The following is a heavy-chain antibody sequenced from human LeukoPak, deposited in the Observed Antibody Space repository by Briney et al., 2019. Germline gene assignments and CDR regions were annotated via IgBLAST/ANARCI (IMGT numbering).Heavy chain of an antibody. CDR2: ISSDGSNK. D-gene: IGHD3-22*01. J-gene: IGHJ4*02. Sequence: GGSLRLSCAASGFTFSSYGMHWVRQAPGKGLEWVAVISSDGSNKYYADSVKGRFTISRDNSKNTLYLQMNSLRAEDTAVYYCASAWHLGIVVVMLDNWGQGTLVTVSS. CDR3: ASAWHLGIVVVMLDN. CDR1: GFTFSSYG. V-gene: IGHV3-30*03.